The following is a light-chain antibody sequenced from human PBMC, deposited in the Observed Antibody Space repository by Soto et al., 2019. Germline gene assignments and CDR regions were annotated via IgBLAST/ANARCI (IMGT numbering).Light chain of an antibody. CDR2: GAS. J-gene: IGKJ5*01. CDR3: QQYNKWPQT. V-gene: IGKV3-15*01. CDR1: QSVAKD. Sequence: EIVMTQSPATLSVSPGERVTLSCRASQSVAKDLAWYQHKPGQAPRLLIHGASTRATGIPARFSGVGSGTEFTLTISSLQSEYFAVYYCQQYNKWPQTFGQGTRLEI.